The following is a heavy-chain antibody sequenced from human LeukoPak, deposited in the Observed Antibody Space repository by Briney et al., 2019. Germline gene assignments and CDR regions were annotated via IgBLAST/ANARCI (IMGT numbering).Heavy chain of an antibody. J-gene: IGHJ4*02. CDR2: ISGSGGST. Sequence: GGSLRLSCAASGFTFSSYAMSWVRQAPGKGLEWVSAISGSGGSTYYADSVKGRFTISRDNSKNTLYLQMNSLRAEDTAVYYCAKAGVGYSSSWYPYYFDYWGQGTLVTVSS. CDR1: GFTFSSYA. D-gene: IGHD6-13*01. CDR3: AKAGVGYSSSWYPYYFDY. V-gene: IGHV3-23*01.